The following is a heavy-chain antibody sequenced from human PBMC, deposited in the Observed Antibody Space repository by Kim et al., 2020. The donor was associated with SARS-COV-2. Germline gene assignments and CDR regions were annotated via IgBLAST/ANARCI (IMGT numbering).Heavy chain of an antibody. CDR1: GFTFSDYY. D-gene: IGHD2-8*01. CDR2: ISSTTGYT. Sequence: GGSLRLSCAASGFTFSDYYMSWIRQAPGKGLEWVSYISSTTGYTKYADSVKGRFTMSRDNAENSLYLQMHSLRAEDTAVYYCARVSAVSGSVYFFDYWGPGPLVTVSS. J-gene: IGHJ4*02. V-gene: IGHV3-11*05. CDR3: ARVSAVSGSVYFFDY.